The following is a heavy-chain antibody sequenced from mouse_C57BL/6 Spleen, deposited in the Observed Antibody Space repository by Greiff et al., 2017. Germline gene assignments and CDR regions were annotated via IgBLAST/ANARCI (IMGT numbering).Heavy chain of an antibody. J-gene: IGHJ1*03. CDR2: IDPETGGT. Sequence: QVQLKESGAELVRPGASVTLSCKASGYTFTDYEMHWVKQTPVHGLEWIGAIDPETGGTAYNQKFKGKAILTADKSSSTAYMELRSLTSEDSAVYYCTRRGYYAEGYFDGWGTGTTVTVSS. CDR1: GYTFTDYE. D-gene: IGHD2-13*01. CDR3: TRRGYYAEGYFDG. V-gene: IGHV1-15*01.